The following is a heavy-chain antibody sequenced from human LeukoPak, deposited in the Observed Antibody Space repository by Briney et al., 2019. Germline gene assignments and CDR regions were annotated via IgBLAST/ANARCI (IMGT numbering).Heavy chain of an antibody. CDR3: ARDYYDSSGWTNWFDP. Sequence: PSETLSLTCAVYGGSFSGYYWSWIRQPPGKGLEWIGEINHSGSTNYNPSLKSRVTISVDTSKNQFSLKLSSVTAADTAVYYCARDYYDSSGWTNWFDPWGQGTLVTVSS. CDR1: GGSFSGYY. V-gene: IGHV4-34*01. J-gene: IGHJ5*02. CDR2: INHSGST. D-gene: IGHD3-22*01.